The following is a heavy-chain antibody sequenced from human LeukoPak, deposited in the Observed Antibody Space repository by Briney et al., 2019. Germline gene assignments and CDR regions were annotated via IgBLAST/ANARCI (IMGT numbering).Heavy chain of an antibody. J-gene: IGHJ4*02. CDR2: IIPIFGTA. CDR1: GGTFSSYA. D-gene: IGHD2-2*01. V-gene: IGHV1-69*13. CDR3: ARNGCSSTSCYVEY. Sequence: SVKVSCTASGGTFSSYAISWVRQAPGQGLEWMGEIIPIFGTANYAQKFQGRVTITADESTSTAYMELSSLRSEDTAVYYCARNGCSSTSCYVEYWGQGTLVTVSS.